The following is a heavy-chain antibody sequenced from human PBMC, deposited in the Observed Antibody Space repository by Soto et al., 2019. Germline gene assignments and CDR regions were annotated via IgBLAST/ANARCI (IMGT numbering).Heavy chain of an antibody. CDR2: IIPIFGTA. Sequence: SVKVSCKASGGTFSSYAISWVRQAPGQGLEWMGGIIPIFGTANYAQKFQGRVTITADESTSTAYMELSSLRSEDTAVYYCARGDYCSGGSCYDYYYYGMDVWGQGTTVTGSS. CDR3: ARGDYCSGGSCYDYYYYGMDV. CDR1: GGTFSSYA. D-gene: IGHD2-15*01. J-gene: IGHJ6*02. V-gene: IGHV1-69*13.